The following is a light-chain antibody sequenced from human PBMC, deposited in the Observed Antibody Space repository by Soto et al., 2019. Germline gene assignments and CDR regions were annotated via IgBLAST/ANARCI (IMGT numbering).Light chain of an antibody. CDR2: DVS. V-gene: IGLV2-14*01. CDR3: TSYSGSSTLYV. J-gene: IGLJ1*01. CDR1: SSDVGGYNY. Sequence: QSALTQPASVSGSPGQSITISCTGTSSDVGGYNYVSWYQQHPGKAPKLIIYDVSSRPSGVSNRFSGSKSGNTAFLTISGLQAEDEADYSCTSYSGSSTLYVFGTGTKLTVL.